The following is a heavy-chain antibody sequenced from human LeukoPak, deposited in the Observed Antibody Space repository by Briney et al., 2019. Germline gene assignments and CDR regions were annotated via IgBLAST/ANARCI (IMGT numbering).Heavy chain of an antibody. CDR2: ISGSGGST. D-gene: IGHD2-15*01. J-gene: IGHJ4*02. Sequence: PGGSLRLSCAASGFTFSSYAMSWVRQAPGKGLEWVSGISGSGGSTYYADSVKGRFTISRDNSKNTLYLQMNSLRAEDTAVYYCAKGTYCSGGSCYSRWLDYWGQGTLVTVSS. CDR3: AKGTYCSGGSCYSRWLDY. V-gene: IGHV3-23*01. CDR1: GFTFSSYA.